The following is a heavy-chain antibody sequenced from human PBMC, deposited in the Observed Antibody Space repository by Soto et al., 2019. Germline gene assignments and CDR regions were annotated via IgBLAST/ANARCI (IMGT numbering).Heavy chain of an antibody. V-gene: IGHV3-33*06. J-gene: IGHJ6*02. Sequence: PGGSLRLSCAASGFTFSSYGMHWVRQAPGKGLEWVAVIWYDGSNKYYADSVKGRFTISRDNSKNTLYLQMNSLRAEDTAVYYCAKEGRRSIRGENYGMDVWGQGTTVTVSS. CDR2: IWYDGSNK. CDR1: GFTFSSYG. CDR3: AKEGRRSIRGENYGMDV. D-gene: IGHD2-2*02.